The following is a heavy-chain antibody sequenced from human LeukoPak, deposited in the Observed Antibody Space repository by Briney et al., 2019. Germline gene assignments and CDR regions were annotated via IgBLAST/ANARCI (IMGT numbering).Heavy chain of an antibody. CDR3: ARGGLYGAGNAFDI. Sequence: PSETLSLTCTVSGGSISSYYWSWIRQPPGKGLEWIGYIYYSGSTNYNPSLKSRVTISVDTSKNQFSLKLSSVTAADTAVYYCARGGLYGAGNAFDIWGQGTMVTVSS. D-gene: IGHD4-17*01. J-gene: IGHJ3*02. CDR2: IYYSGST. V-gene: IGHV4-59*12. CDR1: GGSISSYY.